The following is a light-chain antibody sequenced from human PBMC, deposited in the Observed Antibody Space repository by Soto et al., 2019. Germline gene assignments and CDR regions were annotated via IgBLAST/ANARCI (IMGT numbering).Light chain of an antibody. Sequence: QSALTQPASVSGSLGQSITISCTGSNSDIGGYKFVSWYQQHPGKAPKLLIYEVNNRPSGVSYRFSGSKSGNRASLTISGLQADDEADYYCSSYTSRSTLEVFGGGTKLTVL. CDR1: NSDIGGYKF. V-gene: IGLV2-14*01. CDR3: SSYTSRSTLEV. CDR2: EVN. J-gene: IGLJ3*02.